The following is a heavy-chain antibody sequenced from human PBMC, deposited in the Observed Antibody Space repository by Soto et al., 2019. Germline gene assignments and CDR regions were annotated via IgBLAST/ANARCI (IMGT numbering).Heavy chain of an antibody. CDR2: IYYSGST. Sequence: SETLSLTCTVSGGSISSYYWSWIRQPPGKGLEWIGYIYYSGSTNYNPSLKSRVTISVDTSKNQFSLKLSSVTAADTAVYYCARGIEMATIDYYFDYWGQGTLVTVS. CDR1: GGSISSYY. CDR3: ARGIEMATIDYYFDY. V-gene: IGHV4-59*08. D-gene: IGHD5-12*01. J-gene: IGHJ4*02.